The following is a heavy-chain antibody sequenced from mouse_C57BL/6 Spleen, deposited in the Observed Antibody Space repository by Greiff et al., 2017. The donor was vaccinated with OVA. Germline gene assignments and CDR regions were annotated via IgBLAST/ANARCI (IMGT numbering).Heavy chain of an antibody. Sequence: QVQLQQSGAELVMPGASVKLSCKASGYTFTSYWMHWVKQRPGQGLEWIGEIDPSDSYTNYNQKFKGKSTLTVDKSSSTAYMQLSSLTSEDSAVYYWASAAWFAYWGQGTLVTVSA. CDR1: GYTFTSYW. J-gene: IGHJ3*01. CDR3: ASAAWFAY. CDR2: IDPSDSYT. V-gene: IGHV1-69*01.